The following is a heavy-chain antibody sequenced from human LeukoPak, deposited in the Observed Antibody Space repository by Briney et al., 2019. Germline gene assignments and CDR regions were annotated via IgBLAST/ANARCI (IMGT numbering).Heavy chain of an antibody. CDR1: GFSFSTSG. CDR3: VKVDT. V-gene: IGHV3-30*02. CDR2: IRNDGNKK. J-gene: IGHJ4*02. Sequence: GGSLRLSCVASGFSFSTSGMHWVRQSPGKGLDWVSFIRNDGNKKNYAESVKGRFTISRDNSRNTLYLQMDSLSAEDTAVYYCVKVDTWGQGTLVTVSS. D-gene: IGHD3-22*01.